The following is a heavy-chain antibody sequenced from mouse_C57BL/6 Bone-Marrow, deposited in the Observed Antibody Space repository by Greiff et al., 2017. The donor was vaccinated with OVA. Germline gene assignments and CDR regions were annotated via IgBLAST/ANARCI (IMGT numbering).Heavy chain of an antibody. Sequence: EVQLVESGPGMVKPSQSLSLTCTVTGYSITSGYDWHWIRHFPGNKLEWMGYISYSGSTNYNPSLKSRISITHDTSKNHFFLKLNSVTTEDTATYYCARGGGSSSFDYWGQGTTLTVSS. CDR2: ISYSGST. CDR1: GYSITSGYD. V-gene: IGHV3-1*01. D-gene: IGHD1-1*01. J-gene: IGHJ2*01. CDR3: ARGGGSSSFDY.